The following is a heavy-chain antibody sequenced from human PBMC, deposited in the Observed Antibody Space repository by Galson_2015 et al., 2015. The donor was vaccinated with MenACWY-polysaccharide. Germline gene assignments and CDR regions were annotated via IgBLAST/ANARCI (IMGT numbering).Heavy chain of an antibody. CDR1: GGSISSSNW. CDR3: ARGRHRQLGVDY. CDR2: IYHSGST. D-gene: IGHD1-1*01. J-gene: IGHJ4*02. Sequence: ETLSLTCAVSGGSISSSNWWSWVRQSPGKGLEWIGEIYHSGSTNYNPSLESRVTISVDKSKNQFSLKLSSVTAADTAVYYCARGRHRQLGVDYWGQGTLVTVSS. V-gene: IGHV4-4*02.